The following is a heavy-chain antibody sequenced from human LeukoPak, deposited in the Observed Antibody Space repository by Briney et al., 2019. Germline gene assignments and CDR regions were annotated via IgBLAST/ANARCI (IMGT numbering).Heavy chain of an antibody. D-gene: IGHD1-26*01. J-gene: IGHJ3*02. CDR3: ARGPGPIAGAKNPFDI. CDR2: ISYDGSNK. V-gene: IGHV3-30*01. CDR1: GFTFSAYA. Sequence: PGGSLRLSCAASGFTFSAYAMHWVRQAPGKGLEWVAAISYDGSNKYYADSVKGRFTISGDKSKDTLYLQMNSLRPEDTAVYYCARGPGPIAGAKNPFDIWGQGTMVTVSS.